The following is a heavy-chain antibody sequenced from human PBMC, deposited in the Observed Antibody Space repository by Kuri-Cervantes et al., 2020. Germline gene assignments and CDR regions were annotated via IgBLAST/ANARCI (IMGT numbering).Heavy chain of an antibody. Sequence: SETLSLTCAVSGGSISSSNWLSWVRQPPVKGLEWIGEIYHSGSTNYNPFLKSRVTISMDTSKSQLSLKLNTVIAADTAVYYCARSPPGVRGVTAFWGHGTMVTVSS. CDR1: GGSISSSNW. J-gene: IGHJ3*01. V-gene: IGHV4-4*02. D-gene: IGHD3-10*01. CDR3: ARSPPGVRGVTAF. CDR2: IYHSGST.